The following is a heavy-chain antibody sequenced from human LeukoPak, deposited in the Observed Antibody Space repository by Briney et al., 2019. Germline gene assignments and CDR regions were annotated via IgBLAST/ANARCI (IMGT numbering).Heavy chain of an antibody. CDR3: ARHGSYSLAF. Sequence: SGTLSLTCAASGVSIGSGGYWSWVRQPPGKGLEWIGQIFYIGSAHYNPSFESRVIMSIDNSRNQLSLRFNSVTAADTAVYYCARHGSYSLAFWGQGALVTVSS. CDR2: IFYIGSA. J-gene: IGHJ4*02. CDR1: GVSIGSGGY. D-gene: IGHD2-15*01. V-gene: IGHV4-4*02.